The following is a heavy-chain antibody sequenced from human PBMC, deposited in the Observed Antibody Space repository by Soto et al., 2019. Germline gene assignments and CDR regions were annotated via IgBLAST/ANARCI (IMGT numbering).Heavy chain of an antibody. J-gene: IGHJ6*03. CDR2: MNPNSGNT. Sequence: ASVKVSCKASGYTFTSYDINWVRQATGQGLEWMGWMNPNSGNTGYAQKFHGRVTMTRNTSISTAYMELSSLRSEDTAVYYCARVGRSWSSGLVAGNYYYYYMDVWGKGTTVTVSS. D-gene: IGHD6-19*01. V-gene: IGHV1-8*01. CDR3: ARVGRSWSSGLVAGNYYYYYMDV. CDR1: GYTFTSYD.